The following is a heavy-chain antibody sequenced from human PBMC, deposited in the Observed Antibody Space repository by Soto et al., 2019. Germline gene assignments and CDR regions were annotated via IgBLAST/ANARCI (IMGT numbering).Heavy chain of an antibody. CDR2: ISSSSSTI. Sequence: EVQLVESGGGLVQPGGSLRLSCAASGFTFSSYSMNWVRQAPGKGLEWVSYISSSSSTIYYADSVKGRFTTSRDNAKNSLYLPMNSLRDEDTAFYYCARDAPSYCFSSRCYLPDAFYIWGQGTMVTVSS. D-gene: IGHD2-2*01. CDR3: ARDAPSYCFSSRCYLPDAFYI. CDR1: GFTFSSYS. V-gene: IGHV3-48*02. J-gene: IGHJ3*02.